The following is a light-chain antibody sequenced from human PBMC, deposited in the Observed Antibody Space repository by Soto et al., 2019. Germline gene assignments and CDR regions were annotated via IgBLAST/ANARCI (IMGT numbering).Light chain of an antibody. CDR2: EGS. J-gene: IGLJ2*01. Sequence: QSVLTQPASVSGSPGQSITISCTGTSSDVGSYNLVSWYQQHPGKAPKLMIYEGSKWPSGVSNRFSGSNSGNTASLTISGLQAEDEGDYYCCSYASSGTVVFGGGTKLTVL. CDR3: CSYASSGTVV. CDR1: SSDVGSYNL. V-gene: IGLV2-23*01.